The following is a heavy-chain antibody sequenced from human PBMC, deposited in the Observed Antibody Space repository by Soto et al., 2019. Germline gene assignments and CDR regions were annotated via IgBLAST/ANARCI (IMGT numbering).Heavy chain of an antibody. CDR2: IYHSGST. D-gene: IGHD3-9*01. CDR3: ARGPRVLRYFDWSPRRPMGNMDV. J-gene: IGHJ6*03. CDR1: GGSISSYY. V-gene: IGHV4-59*12. Sequence: PSETLSLTCTVSGGSISSYYWSWIRQPPGKGLEWIGYIYHSGSTNYNPSLKSRVTISVDTSKNQFSLKLSSVTAADTAVYYCARGPRVLRYFDWSPRRPMGNMDVWGKGTTVTVSS.